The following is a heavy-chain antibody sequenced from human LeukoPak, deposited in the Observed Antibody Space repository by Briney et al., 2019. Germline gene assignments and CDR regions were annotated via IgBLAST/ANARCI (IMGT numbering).Heavy chain of an antibody. CDR1: GYTFTGYY. D-gene: IGHD2-2*01. Sequence: ASVKVSCKASGYTFTGYYMHWLRQAPAQGLEWMGWINPNSGGTNYAQKFQGRVTMTRDTSISTAYMELSRLRSDDTAVYYCARVKVPAAMFAPVRDAFDIWGQGTMVTVSS. J-gene: IGHJ3*02. CDR3: ARVKVPAAMFAPVRDAFDI. V-gene: IGHV1-2*02. CDR2: INPNSGGT.